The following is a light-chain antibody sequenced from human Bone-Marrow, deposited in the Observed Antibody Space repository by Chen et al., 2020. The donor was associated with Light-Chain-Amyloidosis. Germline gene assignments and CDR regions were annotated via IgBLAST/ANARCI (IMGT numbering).Light chain of an antibody. CDR2: EVT. J-gene: IGLJ3*02. CDR1: SSDVGGYNY. Sequence: QSALTQPASVSGSPGQSITVSCTGTSSDVGGYNYVSWYQQHPGKAPKLILYEVTNRPSGVSNRFSGSKSGNTASLTISGLRAEDEADYYCSSFTSSNTWVFGGGTKLTVL. CDR3: SSFTSSNTWV. V-gene: IGLV2-14*01.